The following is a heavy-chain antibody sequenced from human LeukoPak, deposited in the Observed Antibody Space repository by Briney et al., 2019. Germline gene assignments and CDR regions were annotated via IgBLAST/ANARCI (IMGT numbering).Heavy chain of an antibody. J-gene: IGHJ3*02. Sequence: SETLSLTCTVSGGSISSYYWSWIRQPPGKGLEWIGYIYYSGSTNYNPSLKSRVTISVDTSKNQFSLKLSSVTAADTAVYYCARWSELPFGFDAFDIWGQGTMVTVSS. D-gene: IGHD1-26*01. V-gene: IGHV4-59*08. CDR1: GGSISSYY. CDR3: ARWSELPFGFDAFDI. CDR2: IYYSGST.